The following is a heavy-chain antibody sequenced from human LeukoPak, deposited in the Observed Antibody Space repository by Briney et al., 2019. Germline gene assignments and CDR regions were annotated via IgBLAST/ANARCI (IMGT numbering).Heavy chain of an antibody. J-gene: IGHJ4*02. D-gene: IGHD3-22*01. V-gene: IGHV1-2*06. Sequence: ASVKISCKASGYTFTGYYMHWVRQAPGQGLEWMGRINPNSGGTNYAQKFQGRVTMTRDTSISTAYMELSRLRSDDTAVYYCARVYYYDSSGYYPAWGQGTLVTVSS. CDR1: GYTFTGYY. CDR2: INPNSGGT. CDR3: ARVYYYDSSGYYPA.